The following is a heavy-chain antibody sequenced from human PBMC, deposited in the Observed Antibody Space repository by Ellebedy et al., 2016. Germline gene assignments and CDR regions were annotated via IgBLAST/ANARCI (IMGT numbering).Heavy chain of an antibody. CDR1: GGSFSGYY. D-gene: IGHD3-22*01. Sequence: SETLSLXCAVYGGSFSGYYWSWIRQPPGKGLEWIGEINHSGSTNYNPSLKSRVTISVDTSKNQFSLKLSSVTAADTAVYYCATYDSSGYYHDYWGQGTLVTVSS. J-gene: IGHJ4*02. V-gene: IGHV4-34*01. CDR2: INHSGST. CDR3: ATYDSSGYYHDY.